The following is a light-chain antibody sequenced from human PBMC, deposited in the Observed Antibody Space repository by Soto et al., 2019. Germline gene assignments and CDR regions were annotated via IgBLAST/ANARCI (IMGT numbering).Light chain of an antibody. CDR1: QSLSGNY. J-gene: IGKJ5*01. CDR2: RAS. V-gene: IGKV3D-20*02. CDR3: QQRYNWPIT. Sequence: NVLTQSPGTLSLSPGQRATLSCRASQSLSGNYLAWYQQKPGQAPRVLIYRASIRATGIPARFSGSGSGTDFTLTISSLEPEDFSVYYCQQRYNWPITFGQGTRLEIK.